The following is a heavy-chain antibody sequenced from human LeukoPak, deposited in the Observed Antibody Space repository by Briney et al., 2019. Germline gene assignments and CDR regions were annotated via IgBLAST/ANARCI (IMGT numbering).Heavy chain of an antibody. D-gene: IGHD2-2*01. V-gene: IGHV3-15*01. CDR2: IKSKTDGGTT. CDR1: GFTFSNAW. Sequence: GGSLRLSCAAPGFTFSNAWMSWVRQAPGKGLEWVGRIKSKTDGGTTDYAAPVKGRFTISRDGSKNTLYLQMNSLKTEDTAVYYCTTDYCSSTSCFTVDYWGQGTLVTVSS. J-gene: IGHJ4*02. CDR3: TTDYCSSTSCFTVDY.